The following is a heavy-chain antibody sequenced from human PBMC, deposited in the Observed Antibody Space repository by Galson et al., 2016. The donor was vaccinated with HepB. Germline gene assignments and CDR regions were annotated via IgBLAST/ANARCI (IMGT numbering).Heavy chain of an antibody. J-gene: IGHJ5*02. Sequence: SETLSLTCTVSGGSISSSSYYWGRIRQPPGKGLEWIGSIYYSGSTYYTPSLKSRVTISVDTSKNQFSLELSSVTAADTAVYYCARCPLRRGLVGYNYFDPWGQGTLVTVSS. CDR3: ARCPLRRGLVGYNYFDP. CDR1: GGSISSSSYY. CDR2: IYYSGST. D-gene: IGHD3-10*01. V-gene: IGHV4-39*01.